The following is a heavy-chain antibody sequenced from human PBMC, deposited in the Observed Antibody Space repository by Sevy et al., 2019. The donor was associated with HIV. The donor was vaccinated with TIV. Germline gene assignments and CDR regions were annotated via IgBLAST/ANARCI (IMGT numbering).Heavy chain of an antibody. Sequence: GGSLRLSCTASGFTFSKSWMHLVRQVPGKGLQWVSRVKTDGSGTIYADSVKGRFIISRDNAKNTVYLQMNSLRAEDTAVYFCVRDSGSYSLFDYWGQGTLVTVSS. V-gene: IGHV3-74*01. CDR3: VRDSGSYSLFDY. CDR1: GFTFSKSW. J-gene: IGHJ4*02. CDR2: VKTDGSGT. D-gene: IGHD3-10*01.